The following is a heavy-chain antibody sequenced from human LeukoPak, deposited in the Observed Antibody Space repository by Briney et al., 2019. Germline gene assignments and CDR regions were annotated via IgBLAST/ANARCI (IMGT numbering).Heavy chain of an antibody. CDR2: ISWNSGSI. D-gene: IGHD1-14*01. J-gene: IGHJ4*02. V-gene: IGHV3-9*01. Sequence: GGSLRLSCAVSGFTFDDYAMHWVRQAPGKGLEWVSGISWNSGSIGYADSVKGRFTISRDNSKNTLYLQMNSLRAEDTAVYYCAKDQPVQASNYFDYWGQGTLVTVSS. CDR3: AKDQPVQASNYFDY. CDR1: GFTFDDYA.